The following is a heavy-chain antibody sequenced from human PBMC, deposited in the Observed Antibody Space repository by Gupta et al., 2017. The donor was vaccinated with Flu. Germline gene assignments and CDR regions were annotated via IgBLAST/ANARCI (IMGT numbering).Heavy chain of an antibody. D-gene: IGHD3-3*02. V-gene: IGHV4-39*01. CDR2: LSYGGTS. Sequence: QLQLQESGPGLVKPSETLSLTCTVSGGSISTVGYSWGWIRQPPGKGLEWMGSLSYGGTSYYNSSLKRRVTISVDTSKKQCVLKLTSVTAEETAVYYCARMSVLGRLDDYYGLDVWGQGTTVTVSS. CDR1: GGSISTVGYS. CDR3: ARMSVLGRLDDYYGLDV. J-gene: IGHJ6*02.